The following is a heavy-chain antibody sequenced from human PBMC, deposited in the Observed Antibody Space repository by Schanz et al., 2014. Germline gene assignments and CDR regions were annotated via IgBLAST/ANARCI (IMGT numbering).Heavy chain of an antibody. CDR3: TRGNALDV. Sequence: QVQLQESGPRLVKPSQTLSLTCTVSGGSIDVSGYYWSWIRQQPGKALEWIGYIYYTASTNYNPSLRSRVTISADTSKNQFSLKLTSVTAADSAVYFCTRGNALDVWGQGTTVTVSS. CDR2: IYYTAST. D-gene: IGHD1-1*01. V-gene: IGHV4-61*08. J-gene: IGHJ6*02. CDR1: GGSIDVSGYY.